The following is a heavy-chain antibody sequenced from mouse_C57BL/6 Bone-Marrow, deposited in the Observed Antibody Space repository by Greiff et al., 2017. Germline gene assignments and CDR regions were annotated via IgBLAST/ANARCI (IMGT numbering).Heavy chain of an antibody. D-gene: IGHD1-1*01. CDR1: GYTFTSYW. Sequence: VQLQQPGAELVKPGASVKLSCKASGYTFTSYWMHWVKQRPGQGLEWIGMIHPNSGSTNYNEKFKSKATLTVDKSSSTAYMQLSSLTSEDSAVYYCARGTTVVGPFAYWGQGTLVTVSA. CDR3: ARGTTVVGPFAY. V-gene: IGHV1-64*01. J-gene: IGHJ3*01. CDR2: IHPNSGST.